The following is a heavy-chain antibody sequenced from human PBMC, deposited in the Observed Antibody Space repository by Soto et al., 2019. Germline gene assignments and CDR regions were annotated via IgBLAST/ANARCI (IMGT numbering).Heavy chain of an antibody. CDR1: GYSFSTYW. Sequence: PGESLKISCKGSGYSFSTYWIGWVRQMPGKGLEWMGIVYPGDSDTRYSPSFQGQVTISADKSISTAFLQWSSLKASDTAVYYCARPDITMVRGIIKGLYSGMGVWGQGTTVTVS. V-gene: IGHV5-51*01. CDR2: VYPGDSDT. CDR3: ARPDITMVRGIIKGLYSGMGV. J-gene: IGHJ6*02. D-gene: IGHD3-10*01.